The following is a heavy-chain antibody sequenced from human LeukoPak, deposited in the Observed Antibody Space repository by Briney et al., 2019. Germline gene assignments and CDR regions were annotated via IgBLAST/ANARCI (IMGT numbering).Heavy chain of an antibody. Sequence: SQTLSLTCTVSGGSISSGGYYWSWIRQHPGKGLEWIGYIYYSGSTNYNPSLKSRVTISVDTSKNQFSLKLSSVTAADTAVYYCARAAYSGSYHSDYWGQGTLVTVSS. D-gene: IGHD1-26*01. V-gene: IGHV4-31*03. CDR1: GGSISSGGYY. CDR2: IYYSGST. CDR3: ARAAYSGSYHSDY. J-gene: IGHJ4*02.